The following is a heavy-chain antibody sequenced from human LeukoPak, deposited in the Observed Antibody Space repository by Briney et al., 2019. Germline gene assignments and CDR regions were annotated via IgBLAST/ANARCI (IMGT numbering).Heavy chain of an antibody. J-gene: IGHJ4*02. V-gene: IGHV1-8*01. CDR3: ARNSSGYRRHYY. D-gene: IGHD3-22*01. CDR1: GYTFTSYD. Sequence: GASVKVSCKASGYTFTSYDINWARQATGQGLEWMGWMNPNSGNTGYAQKFQGRVTMTRNTSISTAYMELSSLRSEDTAVYYCARNSSGYRRHYYWGQGTLVTVSS. CDR2: MNPNSGNT.